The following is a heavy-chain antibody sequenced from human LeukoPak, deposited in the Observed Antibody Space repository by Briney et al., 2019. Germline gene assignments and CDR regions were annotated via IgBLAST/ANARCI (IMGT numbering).Heavy chain of an antibody. V-gene: IGHV3-23*01. J-gene: IGHJ4*02. D-gene: IGHD6-13*01. Sequence: GGSLRLSCAASGFTFSSYAMSWVRQAPGKGLEWVSAISGSGGSTYYADSVKGRFTISRDNSKNTLYLQMNSLRAEDTAVYYCAKLKRIAADGPSSFDYWGQGTLVTVSS. CDR3: AKLKRIAADGPSSFDY. CDR1: GFTFSSYA. CDR2: ISGSGGST.